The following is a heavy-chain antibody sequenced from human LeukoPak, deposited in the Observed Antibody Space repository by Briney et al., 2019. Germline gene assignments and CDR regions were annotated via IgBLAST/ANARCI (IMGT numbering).Heavy chain of an antibody. V-gene: IGHV3-48*03. Sequence: GGSLRLSCAASGFSFGSYEMNWVRQAPGKGLEWVSYVSSSASTIYYADSVKGRFTISRDNAKNSLYLQMNRLRAEDTGVYYCASISGGLGLAPGYWGQGTLVTVSS. CDR1: GFSFGSYE. J-gene: IGHJ4*02. CDR2: VSSSASTI. CDR3: ASISGGLGLAPGY. D-gene: IGHD3/OR15-3a*01.